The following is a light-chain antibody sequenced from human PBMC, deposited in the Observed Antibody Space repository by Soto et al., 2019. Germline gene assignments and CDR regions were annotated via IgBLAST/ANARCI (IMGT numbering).Light chain of an antibody. CDR1: QTISGSY. Sequence: DIVLTQSPGTLSLSPGERATLSCRASQTISGSYLAWYQQKPGQSPRLLIYGASSRATGIPDRFTGSGFGTHFTLTISRLESEDFAVYYCNQCSPSSFTFGPGTKVEIE. CDR3: NQCSPSSFT. CDR2: GAS. J-gene: IGKJ3*01. V-gene: IGKV3-20*01.